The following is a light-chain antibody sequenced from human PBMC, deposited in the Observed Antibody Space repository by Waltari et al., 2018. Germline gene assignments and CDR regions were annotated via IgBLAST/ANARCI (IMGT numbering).Light chain of an antibody. V-gene: IGKV1-9*01. Sequence: QLTQSPSFLSAIVGDRVTLTCRPSQGISNYLAWYQQKPEKAPKLLMYAASTLQSGVPSRFSGSGSETEFTLTISSLQTEDFATYYCQQLNNYPIAFGGGTKVEIK. CDR2: AAS. J-gene: IGKJ4*01. CDR1: QGISNY. CDR3: QQLNNYPIA.